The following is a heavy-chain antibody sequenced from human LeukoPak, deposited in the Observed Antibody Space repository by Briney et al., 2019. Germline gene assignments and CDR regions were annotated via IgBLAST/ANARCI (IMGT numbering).Heavy chain of an antibody. CDR3: TTRRQDGW. V-gene: IGHV3-15*01. CDR2: IKSKSDGGTI. CDR1: GFTFSDAW. D-gene: IGHD2-15*01. Sequence: GGSLRLPCVGSGFTFSDAWMSWVRQAPGKGLEWVGRIKSKSDGGTIDYAAPVKGRFTISRDDSRNTLYLQMNSLKTEDTAVYYCTTRRQDGWWGQGTLVTVS. J-gene: IGHJ4*02.